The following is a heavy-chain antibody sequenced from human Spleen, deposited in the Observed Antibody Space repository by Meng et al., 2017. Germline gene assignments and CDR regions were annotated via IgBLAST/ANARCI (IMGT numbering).Heavy chain of an antibody. CDR2: IGSTTTYI. CDR3: ARYLGYCSGGSCYSISPLDY. CDR1: GFTFNTYS. Sequence: GESLKISCAASGFTFNTYSMNWVRQAPGKGLEWVSSIGSTTTYIYYADSVMGRFTISRDNAKNSLYLQMNSLRAEDTAVYYCARYLGYCSGGSCYSISPLDYWGQGTLVTVSS. V-gene: IGHV3-21*01. J-gene: IGHJ4*02. D-gene: IGHD2-15*01.